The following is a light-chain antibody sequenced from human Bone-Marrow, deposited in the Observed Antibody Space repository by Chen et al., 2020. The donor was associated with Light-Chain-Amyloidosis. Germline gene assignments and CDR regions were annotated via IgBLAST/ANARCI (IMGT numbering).Light chain of an antibody. CDR2: EVT. J-gene: IGLJ1*01. CDR3: SSYTITNTLV. CDR1: SSEVGCDNH. Sequence: QSALTQPASVSGSPGQSITISCTGTSSEVGCDNHVSWYQQHPDKAPKLMIYEVTNRPSWVPDRFSGSKSDNPASLTLSGLQTEDEAYYFCSSYTITNTLVFGSGTRVTVL. V-gene: IGLV2-14*01.